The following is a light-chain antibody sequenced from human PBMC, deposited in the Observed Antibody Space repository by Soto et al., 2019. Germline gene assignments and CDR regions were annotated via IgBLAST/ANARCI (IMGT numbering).Light chain of an antibody. CDR2: GAS. Sequence: EIDFTESTVTLTLSPGERATLSCRASQSVSNNYLAWYQQKPGQAPRLLIYGASNRATGIPDRFSGSGSGTDFTLTISRLEPEDFAAYYCQQYGSSGTFGQGTKVDIK. J-gene: IGKJ1*01. CDR1: QSVSNNY. V-gene: IGKV3-20*01. CDR3: QQYGSSGT.